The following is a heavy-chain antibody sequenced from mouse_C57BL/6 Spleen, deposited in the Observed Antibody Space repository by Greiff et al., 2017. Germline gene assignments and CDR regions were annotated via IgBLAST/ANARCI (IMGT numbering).Heavy chain of an antibody. CDR2: IDPSDSYT. D-gene: IGHD1-1*01. Sequence: QVQLQQPGAELVMPGASVKLSCKASGYTFTSYWMHWVKQRPGQGLEWIGEIDPSDSYTNYNQKFKGKSTLTVDKSSSTAYMQLSSLTSEDSAVYYCARVTTVVARAMDYGGQGTSVTVSS. CDR3: ARVTTVVARAMDY. CDR1: GYTFTSYW. J-gene: IGHJ4*01. V-gene: IGHV1-69*01.